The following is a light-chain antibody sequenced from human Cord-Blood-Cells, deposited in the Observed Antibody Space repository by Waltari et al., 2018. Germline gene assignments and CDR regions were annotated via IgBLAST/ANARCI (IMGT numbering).Light chain of an antibody. CDR2: GKN. Sequence: SSALTQDPAVSVALGQTVRITCQGDSLRSYYASWYQQKPGQAPVLVIYGKNNRPSGNPDRFSGSSSGNTASLTITGAQAEDEADYYCNSRDSSGNHVVFGGVTKLTVL. V-gene: IGLV3-19*01. CDR3: NSRDSSGNHVV. J-gene: IGLJ2*01. CDR1: SLRSYY.